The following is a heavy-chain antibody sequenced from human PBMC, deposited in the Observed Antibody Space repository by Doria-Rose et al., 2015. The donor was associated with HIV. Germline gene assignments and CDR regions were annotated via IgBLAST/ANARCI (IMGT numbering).Heavy chain of an antibody. J-gene: IGHJ2*01. V-gene: IGHV3-7*01. Sequence: EKYYVDSVKGRFTLSRDNAPNSLYLQMNSLRAEDTAVYYCARDAGDYNFWSGYYSRYWYFDLWGRGTLGNVSS. D-gene: IGHD3-3*01. CDR3: ARDAGDYNFWSGYYSRYWYFDL. CDR2: EK.